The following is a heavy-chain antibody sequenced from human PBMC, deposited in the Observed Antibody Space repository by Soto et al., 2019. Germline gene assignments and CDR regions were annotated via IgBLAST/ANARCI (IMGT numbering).Heavy chain of an antibody. CDR3: ARLGYCSSTSCYYYYYYGMDV. Sequence: QVQLVQSGAEVKKPGASVKVSCKASGYTFTSYGISWVRQAPGQGLEWMGWISAYNGNTNYAQKLQGRVTMTTDTSTSTAYMELRSLRSDDTAVHYCARLGYCSSTSCYYYYYYGMDVWGQGTTVTVSS. D-gene: IGHD2-2*01. CDR2: ISAYNGNT. J-gene: IGHJ6*02. V-gene: IGHV1-18*01. CDR1: GYTFTSYG.